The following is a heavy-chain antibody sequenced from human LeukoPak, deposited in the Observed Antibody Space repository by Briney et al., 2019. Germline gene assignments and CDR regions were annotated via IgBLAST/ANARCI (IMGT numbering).Heavy chain of an antibody. Sequence: PGGSLRLSCAASGFTFSTFAMSWVRQAPEKGLEWVSVISDSGGDTPYADSGKGRFTVSRDTSKNTLYLHMSSLRLEDTAVYYCATYRHAFDIWGLGTMVTVSS. V-gene: IGHV3-23*01. CDR3: ATYRHAFDI. CDR2: ISDSGGDT. CDR1: GFTFSTFA. D-gene: IGHD1-26*01. J-gene: IGHJ3*02.